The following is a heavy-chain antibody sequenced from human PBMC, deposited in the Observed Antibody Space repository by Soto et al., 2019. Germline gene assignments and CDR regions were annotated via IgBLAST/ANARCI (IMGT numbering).Heavy chain of an antibody. CDR2: IYYSGST. V-gene: IGHV4-61*01. Sequence: QVQLQESGPGLVKPSETLSLTCTVSGGSVSSGSYYWSWIRQPPGKGLEWIGYIYYSGSTNYNPSLKSRFTISVDTSKNQFSLKLSSVTAADTAVYYCARVAVVVDYWGQGTLVTVSS. CDR1: GGSVSSGSYY. J-gene: IGHJ4*02. D-gene: IGHD2-15*01. CDR3: ARVAVVVDY.